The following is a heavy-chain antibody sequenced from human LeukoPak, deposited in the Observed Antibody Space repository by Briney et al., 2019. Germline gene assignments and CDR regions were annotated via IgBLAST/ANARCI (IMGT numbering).Heavy chain of an antibody. D-gene: IGHD3-3*01. Sequence: GASVKVSCKASGYRFTAYSMHWVRQAPGLGLEWMGWINPNSGDTKNAQNFQGRVTMTRDTSISTVYMELSSLRSDDTAVFYCARSNGFWSDFDYWGQGTLVTVSS. CDR1: GYRFTAYS. J-gene: IGHJ4*02. CDR2: INPNSGDT. V-gene: IGHV1-2*02. CDR3: ARSNGFWSDFDY.